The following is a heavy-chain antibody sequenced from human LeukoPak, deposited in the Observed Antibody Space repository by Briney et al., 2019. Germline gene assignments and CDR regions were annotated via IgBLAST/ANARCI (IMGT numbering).Heavy chain of an antibody. CDR2: IYYSGST. D-gene: IGHD2-2*02. CDR1: GGSISSGDYY. Sequence: SETLSLTCTVSGGSISSGDYYWSWIRQPPGKGLEWIGYIYYSGSTYYNPSLKSRVTISVDTSKNQFSLKLSSVTAADTAVYYCAREGRYCSSTSCYIFSDYWGQGTLVTVSS. V-gene: IGHV4-30-4*08. J-gene: IGHJ4*02. CDR3: AREGRYCSSTSCYIFSDY.